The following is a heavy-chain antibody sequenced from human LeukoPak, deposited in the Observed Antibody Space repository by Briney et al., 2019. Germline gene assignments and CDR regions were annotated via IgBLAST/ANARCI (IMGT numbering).Heavy chain of an antibody. CDR1: GFTFSSYS. Sequence: QPGRSLRLSCAASGFTFSSYSMNWVRQAPGKGLEWVSYISSSSSTIYYADSVKGRFTISRDNAKNSLYLQMNSLRAEDTAVYYCARAYYDSSGYYFDYWGQGTLVTVSS. D-gene: IGHD3-22*01. CDR2: ISSSSSTI. V-gene: IGHV3-48*04. CDR3: ARAYYDSSGYYFDY. J-gene: IGHJ4*02.